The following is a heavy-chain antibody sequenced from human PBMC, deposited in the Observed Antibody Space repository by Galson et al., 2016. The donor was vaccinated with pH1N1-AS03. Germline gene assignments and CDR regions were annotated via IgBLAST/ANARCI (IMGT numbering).Heavy chain of an antibody. V-gene: IGHV1-69*13. Sequence: SVKVSCKASGDSFSSYAFTWVRLAPGQGLEWMGGIIPIFGKPQYAQTFQGRVTITADESTTTIYMDLSSLIADDTAMYYCARDGPGIVRAIAHWGQGTLVTVSS. CDR1: GDSFSSYA. CDR2: IIPIFGKP. D-gene: IGHD1-14*01. CDR3: ARDGPGIVRAIAH. J-gene: IGHJ1*01.